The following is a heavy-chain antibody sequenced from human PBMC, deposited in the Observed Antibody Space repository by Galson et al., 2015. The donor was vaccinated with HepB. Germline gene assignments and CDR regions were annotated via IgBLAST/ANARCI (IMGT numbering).Heavy chain of an antibody. CDR3: ARARYYDGSDP. V-gene: IGHV1-18*04. CDR1: GYTFTAYG. Sequence: SVMVSCKASGYTFTAYGINWVRQAPGQGLEWMGWISTYNGNTNYAQKLQGRVAMTTDTSTSTAYMELWSLRSDDTAVYYCARARYYDGSDPWGHGTLVSVSS. D-gene: IGHD3-3*01. CDR2: ISTYNGNT. J-gene: IGHJ5*02.